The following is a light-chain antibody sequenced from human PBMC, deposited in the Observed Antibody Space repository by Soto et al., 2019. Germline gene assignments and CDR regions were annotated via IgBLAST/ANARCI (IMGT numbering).Light chain of an antibody. J-gene: IGKJ2*01. CDR3: QQYTSYSQYP. CDR2: DAS. CDR1: QSISGW. Sequence: DIQMTQSPSTLTASVGDRVTITCRASQSISGWLAWYQQKPGQAPKLLIYDASTFESGVPSRFSGSGSGTEFTLTFSSLQREYFATYCCQQYTSYSQYPFGQGTRLEIQ. V-gene: IGKV1-5*01.